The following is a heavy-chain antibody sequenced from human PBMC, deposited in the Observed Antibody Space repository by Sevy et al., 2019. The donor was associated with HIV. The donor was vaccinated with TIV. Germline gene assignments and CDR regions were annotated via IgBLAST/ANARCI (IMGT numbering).Heavy chain of an antibody. D-gene: IGHD3-22*01. CDR3: AGVDSRIYNAFDL. CDR1: GFTFSSYS. J-gene: IGHJ3*01. V-gene: IGHV3-21*01. Sequence: GGSLRLSCAASGFTFSSYSMNWVRQAPGKGLEWVSSISSSSIYIYYTDSVKGRFTMSRVNAKNSLNLQMNSLRPEDRSVYYWAGVDSRIYNAFDLWGQGTMVTVSS. CDR2: ISSSSIYI.